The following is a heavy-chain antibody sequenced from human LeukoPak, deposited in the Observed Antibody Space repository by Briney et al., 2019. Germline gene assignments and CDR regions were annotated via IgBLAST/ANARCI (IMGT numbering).Heavy chain of an antibody. D-gene: IGHD6-13*01. CDR3: TTGYGSNWYA. V-gene: IGHV3-15*01. CDR1: GFTFRDAW. CDR2: VTKKTDGGTT. Sequence: GGSLRLSCAASGFTFRDAWMSWVRQAPGKGLEWVGRVTKKTDGGTTEYATSVKGKFTISRDDSKNTLYLQMDSLKSEDTAVYYCTTGYGSNWYAWGQGNLVTVSS. J-gene: IGHJ5*02.